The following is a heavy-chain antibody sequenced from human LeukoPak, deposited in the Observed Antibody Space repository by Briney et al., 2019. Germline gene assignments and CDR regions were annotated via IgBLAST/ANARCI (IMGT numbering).Heavy chain of an antibody. CDR2: MNPNSGNT. V-gene: IGHV1-8*01. Sequence: ASVTVSRKASGYTFTSYDIKWVRQAPGQGLEWMGWMNPNSGNTDYAQKFHGRVTMTRNTSISTAYMELSSLRSEDTAVYYCARGRVVPAAVTNYYYYYMDVWGKGATVTVSS. D-gene: IGHD2-2*01. CDR1: GYTFTSYD. CDR3: ARGRVVPAAVTNYYYYYMDV. J-gene: IGHJ6*03.